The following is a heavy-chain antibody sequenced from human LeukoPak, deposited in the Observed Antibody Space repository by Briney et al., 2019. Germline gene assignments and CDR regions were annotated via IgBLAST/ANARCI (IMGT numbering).Heavy chain of an antibody. CDR1: GGSISSSSYY. CDR3: ARVRSRMATRGWAFDI. CDR2: IYYSGST. Sequence: SSETLPLTCTVSGGSISSSSYYWGWIRQPPGKGLEWIGSIYYSGSTYYNPSLKSRVTISVDTSKNQFSLKLSSVTAADTAVYYCARVRSRMATRGWAFDIWGQGTMVTVSS. V-gene: IGHV4-39*07. D-gene: IGHD5-24*01. J-gene: IGHJ3*02.